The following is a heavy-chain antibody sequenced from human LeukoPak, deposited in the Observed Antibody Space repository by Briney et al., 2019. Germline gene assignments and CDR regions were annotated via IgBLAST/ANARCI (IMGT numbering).Heavy chain of an antibody. Sequence: PGGSLRLSCAASGFTFSSYAMSWVRQAPGKGLECVSVISGSGGNTYYADSVKGRFTISRDNSKNTLYLQMNSLRAEDTAVYYCASRGGGSSDSYFDYWGQGTLVIVSS. J-gene: IGHJ4*02. CDR2: ISGSGGNT. CDR3: ASRGGGSSDSYFDY. V-gene: IGHV3-23*01. CDR1: GFTFSSYA. D-gene: IGHD3-16*01.